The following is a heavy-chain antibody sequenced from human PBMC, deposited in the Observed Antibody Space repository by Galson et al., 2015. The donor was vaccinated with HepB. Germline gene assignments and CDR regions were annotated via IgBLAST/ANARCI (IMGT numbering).Heavy chain of an antibody. CDR1: GFTFSGHG. J-gene: IGHJ4*02. Sequence: SLRLSCAASGFTFSGHGMHWVRQAPGKGLEWVAVIWYDGSKKYYADSVKGRFTISRDNSKNTLYLQMNSLRVEDTAVYFCARYTDNYGLDYWGQGTLVTVSS. CDR3: ARYTDNYGLDY. CDR2: IWYDGSKK. V-gene: IGHV3-33*01. D-gene: IGHD4-17*01.